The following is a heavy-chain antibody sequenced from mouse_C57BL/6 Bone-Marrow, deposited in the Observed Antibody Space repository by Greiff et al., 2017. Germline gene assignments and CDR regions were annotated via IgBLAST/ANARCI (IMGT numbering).Heavy chain of an antibody. D-gene: IGHD1-1*01. V-gene: IGHV1-19*01. CDR1: GYTFTDYY. CDR3: ARSFYYGSSLFDY. CDR2: INPYNGGT. Sequence: VQLQQSGPVLVKPGASVKMSCKASGYTFTDYYMNWVKQSHGKSLEWIGVINPYNGGTSYNQKFKGKATLTVDKSSSTAYMELNSLTSEDSAVYYWARSFYYGSSLFDYWGQGTTLTVSS. J-gene: IGHJ2*01.